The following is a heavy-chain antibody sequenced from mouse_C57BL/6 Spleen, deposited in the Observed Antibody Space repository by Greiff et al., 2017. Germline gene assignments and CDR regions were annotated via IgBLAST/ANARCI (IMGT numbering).Heavy chain of an antibody. V-gene: IGHV1-69*01. Sequence: VQLQQPGAELVMPGASVKLSCKASGYTFTSYWMHWVKQRPGQGLEWIGEIDPSDSYTNYNQKFKGKSTLTVDKSSSTAYMQLSSLTSEDSAVYYCERSEGVRLGAMDYWGQGTSVTVSS. J-gene: IGHJ4*01. D-gene: IGHD2-14*01. CDR1: GYTFTSYW. CDR3: ERSEGVRLGAMDY. CDR2: IDPSDSYT.